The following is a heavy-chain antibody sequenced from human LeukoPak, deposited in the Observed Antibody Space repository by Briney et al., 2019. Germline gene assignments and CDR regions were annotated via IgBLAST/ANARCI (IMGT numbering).Heavy chain of an antibody. CDR3: ARMGRVYYYGSGSEFDY. Sequence: SVTVSCKASGGTFSSYAISWVRQAPGQGLEWMGGIIPIFGTANYAQKFQGRVTITADESTSTAYMELSSLRSEDTAVYYCARMGRVYYYGSGSEFDYWGQGTLVTVSS. CDR1: GGTFSSYA. V-gene: IGHV1-69*13. J-gene: IGHJ4*02. CDR2: IIPIFGTA. D-gene: IGHD3-10*01.